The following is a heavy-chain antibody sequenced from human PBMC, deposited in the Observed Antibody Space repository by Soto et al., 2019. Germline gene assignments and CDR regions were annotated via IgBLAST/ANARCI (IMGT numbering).Heavy chain of an antibody. V-gene: IGHV3-23*01. J-gene: IGHJ6*02. Sequence: EVQLLESGGGVVQPGGSLRLSCAGSGFTFNTYAMSWVRQAPGRGLEWVSTLTGTGVSAYYADSVKGRFTISRDNSKNTLYLQMNSLRVEDTALYFCAGTVEIPYYHGMDVWGQGTTVTVSS. CDR3: AGTVEIPYYHGMDV. CDR1: GFTFNTYA. CDR2: LTGTGVSA. D-gene: IGHD4-4*01.